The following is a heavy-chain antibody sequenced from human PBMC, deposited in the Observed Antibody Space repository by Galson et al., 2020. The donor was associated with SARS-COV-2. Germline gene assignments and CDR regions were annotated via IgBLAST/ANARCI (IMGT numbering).Heavy chain of an antibody. CDR2: VYYTGST. J-gene: IGHJ4*02. Sequence: TLSLTCTVSGGSMSPYYWSWIRQPPEKGLEWIGFVYYTGSTNYNPSLKSRITISLDTSKNQFSLKLTSVTAADTAVYYCARPRHGSGWYFDYWGQGILLTVSS. CDR1: GGSMSPYY. CDR3: ARPRHGSGWYFDY. V-gene: IGHV4-59*08. D-gene: IGHD6-19*01.